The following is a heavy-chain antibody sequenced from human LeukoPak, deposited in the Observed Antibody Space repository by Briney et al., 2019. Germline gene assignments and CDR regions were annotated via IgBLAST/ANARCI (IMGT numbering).Heavy chain of an antibody. D-gene: IGHD1-7*01. CDR2: INPNSGGT. CDR3: ARVYNWNYSDY. V-gene: IGHV1-2*02. Sequence: ASVKVSFKASGYTFTVYYMHWVRQAPGQGLEWMGWINPNSGGTNYAQKFQGRVTMTRDTSISTAYMEPSRLRSDDTAVYYCARVYNWNYSDYWGQGTLVTVSS. J-gene: IGHJ4*02. CDR1: GYTFTVYY.